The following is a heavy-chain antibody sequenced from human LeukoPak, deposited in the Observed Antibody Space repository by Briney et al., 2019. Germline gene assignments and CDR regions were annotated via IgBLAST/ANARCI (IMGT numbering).Heavy chain of an antibody. J-gene: IGHJ4*02. CDR3: AKHDRHFDILTGYYSPTFYFDY. CDR2: VRGGGDST. Sequence: GGSLRLSCAASGFTFSDYYISWIRQAPGKGLEWVSAVRGGGDSTYYADSVKGRFTISRDNSKNSLYLQMNSLRAEDTALYYCAKHDRHFDILTGYYSPTFYFDYWGQGTLVTVSS. D-gene: IGHD3-9*01. V-gene: IGHV3-23*01. CDR1: GFTFSDYY.